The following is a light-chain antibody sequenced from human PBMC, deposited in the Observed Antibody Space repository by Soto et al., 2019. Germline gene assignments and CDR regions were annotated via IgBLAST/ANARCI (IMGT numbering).Light chain of an antibody. V-gene: IGKV3-20*01. J-gene: IGKJ1*01. CDR2: GAS. Sequence: EIGLTQSPGTLSLSPEERGTLSCRASQSVSSSYIAWYQQKPGQAPRLLIYGASGRATGIPDRFSGRGSGTDFTLTISRLEPEDFAVYYCQQYDSSPPTWTFGQGTKVEIK. CDR3: QQYDSSPPTWT. CDR1: QSVSSSY.